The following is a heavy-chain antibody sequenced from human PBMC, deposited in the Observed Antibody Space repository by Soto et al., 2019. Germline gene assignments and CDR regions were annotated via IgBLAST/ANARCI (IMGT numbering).Heavy chain of an antibody. CDR3: ARRSDIVVVPAAFEPAEYYYYGMDV. V-gene: IGHV5-10-1*01. Sequence: PGESLRICCDGSGDSFTSYWIIWVLQMPGKGLECTGSIAPSDSYTNYSPSFQGHVTISADKSISTAYLQWSSLKASDTAMYYCARRSDIVVVPAAFEPAEYYYYGMDVWGQGTTVTVSS. CDR1: GDSFTSYW. J-gene: IGHJ6*01. D-gene: IGHD2-2*01. CDR2: IAPSDSYT.